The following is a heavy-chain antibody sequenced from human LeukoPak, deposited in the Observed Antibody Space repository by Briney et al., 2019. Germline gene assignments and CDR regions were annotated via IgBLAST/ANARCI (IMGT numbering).Heavy chain of an antibody. Sequence: SETLSLTCTVSGYSISSGYYWGWIRQPPGKGLEWIGSIYHSGSTYYNPSLKSRVTISVDTSKNQFSLKLSSVTAADTAVYYCARVWITGTKGAKYYFDYWGQGTLVTVSS. CDR2: IYHSGST. J-gene: IGHJ4*02. CDR1: GYSISSGYY. D-gene: IGHD1-7*01. V-gene: IGHV4-38-2*02. CDR3: ARVWITGTKGAKYYFDY.